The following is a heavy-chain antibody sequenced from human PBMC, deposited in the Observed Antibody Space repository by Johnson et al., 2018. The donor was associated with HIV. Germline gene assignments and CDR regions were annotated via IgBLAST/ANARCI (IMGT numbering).Heavy chain of an antibody. CDR2: IRYDGNSK. J-gene: IGHJ3*02. CDR1: GFTFSNYG. D-gene: IGHD4-23*01. CDR3: AKDRGDGGNLDAFDI. Sequence: QVQLVESGGGVVQPGGSLRLSCAASGFTFSNYGMHWARQAPGKRLEWVAFIRYDGNSKYYADSVKARFTISRDNSKNTLSLQMNSLRAADTAVYYCAKDRGDGGNLDAFDIWGQGTMVTVSS. V-gene: IGHV3-30*02.